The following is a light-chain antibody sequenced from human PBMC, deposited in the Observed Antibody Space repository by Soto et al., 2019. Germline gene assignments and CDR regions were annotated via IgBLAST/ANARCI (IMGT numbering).Light chain of an antibody. CDR1: QDIKNC. CDR3: QQAASFPIT. Sequence: DIQMTQSPSYVSASVRDRVTITSRASQDIKNCLVWYQQKPGKAPNLLIYTGSSLQSGVPSRFSGSGSGTDFTLTINSLQPEDFATYYCQQAASFPITFGQGTRLEIK. J-gene: IGKJ5*01. CDR2: TGS. V-gene: IGKV1-12*01.